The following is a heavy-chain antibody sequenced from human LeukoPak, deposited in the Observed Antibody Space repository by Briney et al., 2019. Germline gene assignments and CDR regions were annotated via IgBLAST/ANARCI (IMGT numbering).Heavy chain of an antibody. Sequence: GGSLRLSCAASGFTVSNTFMTWVRQSPGKGLEYVSVIYAGSVTYYADSVKGRFTISRDNSKNTLYLQMNSLRAEDTAVYYCARRGYNSGSYIGEDFWGQGTLVTVSS. D-gene: IGHD6-19*01. CDR2: IYAGSVT. J-gene: IGHJ4*02. CDR3: ARRGYNSGSYIGEDF. CDR1: GFTVSNTF. V-gene: IGHV3-53*01.